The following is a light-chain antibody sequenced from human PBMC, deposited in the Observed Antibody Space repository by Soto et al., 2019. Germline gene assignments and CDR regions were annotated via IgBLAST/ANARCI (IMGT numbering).Light chain of an antibody. J-gene: IGLJ1*01. CDR1: SSDVGAYNY. CDR2: DVS. Sequence: QSALTQPASVSGYPGQSITISCTGASSDVGAYNYVAWCQQHPDKGPKLLIYDVSNRPSGFSSRFSGSKSGNTASLTISGLRAEDEADYFCSSYTTSSTYVFGTGTKLTVL. V-gene: IGLV2-14*01. CDR3: SSYTTSSTYV.